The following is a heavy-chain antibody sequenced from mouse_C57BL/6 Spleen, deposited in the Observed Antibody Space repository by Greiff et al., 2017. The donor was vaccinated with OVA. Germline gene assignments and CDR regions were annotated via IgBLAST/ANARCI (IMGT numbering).Heavy chain of an antibody. V-gene: IGHV1-9*01. CDR3: ARRRVTTVVEGFAY. Sequence: VQGVESGAELMKPGASVKLSCKATGYTFTGYWIEWVKQRPGHGLELIGEILPGSGSTNYNEKFKGKATVTADTASNTAYMQLSSLTTEDSAIYYGARRRVTTVVEGFAYWGQGTLVTVSA. CDR2: ILPGSGST. J-gene: IGHJ3*01. D-gene: IGHD1-1*01. CDR1: GYTFTGYW.